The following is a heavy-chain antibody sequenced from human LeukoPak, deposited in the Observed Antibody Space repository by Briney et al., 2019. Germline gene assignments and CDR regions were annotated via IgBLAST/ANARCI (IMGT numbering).Heavy chain of an antibody. V-gene: IGHV3-23*01. CDR1: GFTFSSYA. Sequence: PGGSLRLSCAASGFTFSSYAMSWVRQAPGKGLEWVSAISGSGGSTYYADSVKGRFTISRDNSKNTLYLQINSLRAEDTAVYYCAKIAFGVVINRPFDYWGQGTLVTVSS. CDR2: ISGSGGST. D-gene: IGHD3-3*01. CDR3: AKIAFGVVINRPFDY. J-gene: IGHJ4*02.